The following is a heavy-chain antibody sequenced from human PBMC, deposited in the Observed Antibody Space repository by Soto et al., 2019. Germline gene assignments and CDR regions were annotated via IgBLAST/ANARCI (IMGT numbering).Heavy chain of an antibody. V-gene: IGHV3-33*01. CDR3: TRGPRPISTGTGAY. CDR2: IWYDGSNK. J-gene: IGHJ4*02. CDR1: GFTFSSYG. D-gene: IGHD3-10*01. Sequence: GGSLRLSCAASGFTFSSYGMHWARQAPGKGLEWVAVIWYDGSNKYYADSVKGRFTISRDNVNDTLYLQMNNLRAEDSGLYYCTRGPRPISTGTGAYWGQGTQVTVSS.